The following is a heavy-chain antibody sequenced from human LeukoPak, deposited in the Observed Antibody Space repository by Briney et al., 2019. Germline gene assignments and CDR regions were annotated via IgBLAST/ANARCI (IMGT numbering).Heavy chain of an antibody. CDR2: INPNSGGT. V-gene: IGHV1-2*02. J-gene: IGHJ6*03. CDR1: GYTFTGYY. D-gene: IGHD3-3*01. CDR3: ARDSDTIFGVVIHDYYYYMDV. Sequence: EASVKVSCKASGYTFTGYYMHWVRQAPGQGLEWMGWINPNSGGTNYAQKFQGRVTMTRDTSISTAYMELSRLRSDDTAVYYCARDSDTIFGVVIHDYYYYMDVWGKGTTVTVSS.